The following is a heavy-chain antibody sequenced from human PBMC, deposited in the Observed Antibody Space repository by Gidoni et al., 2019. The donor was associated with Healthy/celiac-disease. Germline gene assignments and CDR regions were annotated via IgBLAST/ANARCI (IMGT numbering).Heavy chain of an antibody. V-gene: IGHV3-33*01. CDR1: SYG. CDR2: IWYDGSNK. J-gene: IGHJ6*02. Sequence: SYGMHWVRQAPGKGLEWVAVIWYDGSNKYYADSVKGRFTISRDNSKNTLYLQMNSLRAEDTAVYYCARACYDFWSGYLINYYYYGMDVWGQGTTVTVSS. D-gene: IGHD3-3*01. CDR3: ARACYDFWSGYLINYYYYGMDV.